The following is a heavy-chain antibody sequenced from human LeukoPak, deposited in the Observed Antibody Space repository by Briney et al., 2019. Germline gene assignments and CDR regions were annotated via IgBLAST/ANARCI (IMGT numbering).Heavy chain of an antibody. D-gene: IGHD2-2*01. V-gene: IGHV1-69*13. CDR1: GGTFSSYA. CDR2: IIPIFGTA. J-gene: IGHJ6*03. CDR3: ARATQHCSSTSCYGRDYYYYYYMDV. Sequence: SVKVSCMASGGTFSSYAISWVRQAPGQGLEWMGGIIPIFGTANYAQKFQGRVTITADESTSTAYMELSSLRSEDTAVYYCARATQHCSSTSCYGRDYYYYYYMDVWGKGTTVTVSS.